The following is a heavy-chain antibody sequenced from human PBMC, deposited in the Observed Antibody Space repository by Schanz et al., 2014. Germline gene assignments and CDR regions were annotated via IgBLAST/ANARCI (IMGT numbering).Heavy chain of an antibody. V-gene: IGHV3-9*01. Sequence: EVNLVESGGGLVQPGTSLRLSCAASGFTFDDYAMHWVRQVPGKGLEWVSGISWESVNIDYVVSVEGRFTISRDNAKNSLYLHMNSLTAEDTAVYYCASENWWSVDYWGQGTLVTVSS. CDR1: GFTFDDYA. CDR3: ASENWWSVDY. D-gene: IGHD2-15*01. J-gene: IGHJ4*02. CDR2: ISWESVNI.